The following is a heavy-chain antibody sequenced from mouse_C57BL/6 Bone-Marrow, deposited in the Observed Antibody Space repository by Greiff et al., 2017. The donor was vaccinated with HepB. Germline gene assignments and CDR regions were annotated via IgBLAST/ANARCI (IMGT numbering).Heavy chain of an antibody. CDR1: GYTFTSYW. J-gene: IGHJ3*01. CDR2: IDPSDSYT. D-gene: IGHD1-1*01. V-gene: IGHV1-59*01. CDR3: ARSHYYGSSYGAY. Sequence: QVQLQQPGAELVRPGTSVKLSCKASGYTFTSYWIHWVKQRPGQGLEWIGVIDPSDSYTNYNQKFKGKATLTVDTSSSTAYMQLSSLTSEDSAVYYCARSHYYGSSYGAYWGQGTLVTVSA.